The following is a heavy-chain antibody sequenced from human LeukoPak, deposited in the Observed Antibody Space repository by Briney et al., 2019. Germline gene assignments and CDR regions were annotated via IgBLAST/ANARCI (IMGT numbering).Heavy chain of an antibody. CDR1: GYSFTSYW. CDR3: VLPIAAAGTVEYYYGMDV. CDR2: IYPGDSDT. D-gene: IGHD6-13*01. Sequence: GESLKISFKGSGYSFTSYWIGWVRQMPGKGLEWMGIIYPGDSDTRYSPSFQGQVTISADKSISTAYLQWSSLKASDTAMYYCVLPIAAAGTVEYYYGMDVWGQGATVTVSS. V-gene: IGHV5-51*01. J-gene: IGHJ6*02.